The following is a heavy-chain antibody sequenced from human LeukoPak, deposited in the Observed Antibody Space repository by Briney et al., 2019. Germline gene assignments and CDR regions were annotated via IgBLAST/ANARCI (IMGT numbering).Heavy chain of an antibody. CDR2: MNPNSGIT. J-gene: IGHJ6*02. CDR1: GGTFSSYA. CDR3: ARAYYDFWSGYYYYYGMDV. V-gene: IGHV1-8*02. Sequence: ASVKVSCKASGGTFSSYAINWVRQATGQGLEWMGWMNPNSGITGYAQKFQGRVTMTRNTSISTAYMELSSLRSEDTAVYYCARAYYDFWSGYYYYYGMDVWGQGTTVTVSS. D-gene: IGHD3-3*01.